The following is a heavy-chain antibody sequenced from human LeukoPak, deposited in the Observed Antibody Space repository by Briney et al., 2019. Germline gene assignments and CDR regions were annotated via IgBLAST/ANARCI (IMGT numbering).Heavy chain of an antibody. CDR1: GYTFTGYY. V-gene: IGHV1-2*02. CDR2: INPNSGGT. J-gene: IGHJ3*02. CDR3: ARVPSNGDFDDTFDI. Sequence: ASVKDSCKASGYTFTGYYMHWVRQAPGQGLEWMGWINPNSGGTNYAQKFQGRVTMTRDTSISTAYMELSRLRSDDTAVYYCARVPSNGDFDDTFDIWGQGTMVTVSS. D-gene: IGHD3-3*01.